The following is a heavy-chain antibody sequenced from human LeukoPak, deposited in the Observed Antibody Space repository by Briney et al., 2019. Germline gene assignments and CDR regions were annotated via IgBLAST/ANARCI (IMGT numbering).Heavy chain of an antibody. CDR1: GYTFTSYG. CDR3: ARDPQQLAQHYGMDV. CDR2: ISAYNGNT. V-gene: IGHV1-18*01. D-gene: IGHD6-13*01. Sequence: ASVKVSCKASGYTFTSYGISWVRQAPGQGLEWMGWISAYNGNTNYAQKLQGRVTMTTDTSTSTAYMELRSLRSDDTAVYYCARDPQQLAQHYGMDVWGQGTTVTVSS. J-gene: IGHJ6*02.